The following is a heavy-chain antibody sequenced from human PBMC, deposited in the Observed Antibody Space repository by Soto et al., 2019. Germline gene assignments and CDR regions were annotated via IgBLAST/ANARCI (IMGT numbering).Heavy chain of an antibody. CDR2: ISGSDGST. J-gene: IGHJ4*02. D-gene: IGHD6-13*01. CDR1: GFTFSTYT. Sequence: PGGSLRLSCAASGFTFSTYTMSWVRQAPGKGLEWVSTISGSDGSTYYADSVKGRFTISRDNPKNTLYLQMNCLSPEDTAVYYCAKDGLRGIAAAVDYWGQGTPVTVSS. CDR3: AKDGLRGIAAAVDY. V-gene: IGHV3-23*01.